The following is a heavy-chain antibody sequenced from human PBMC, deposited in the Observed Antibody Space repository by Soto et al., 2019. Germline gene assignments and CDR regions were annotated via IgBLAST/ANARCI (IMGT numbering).Heavy chain of an antibody. Sequence: QVQLQESGPGLVKPSGTLSLTCAVSSGSISSSNWWRWVRQPPGKGLEWIGEIYHSGSTNYNPSLESRVTISVDKSKNQFSLKLSSVTAADTAVYYCARDPALWFGEHNYFDYWGQGTLVTVSS. V-gene: IGHV4-4*02. D-gene: IGHD3-10*01. CDR1: SGSISSSNW. J-gene: IGHJ4*02. CDR3: ARDPALWFGEHNYFDY. CDR2: IYHSGST.